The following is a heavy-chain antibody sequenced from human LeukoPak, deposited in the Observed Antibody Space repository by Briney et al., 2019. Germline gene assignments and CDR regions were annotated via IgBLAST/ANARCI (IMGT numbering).Heavy chain of an antibody. J-gene: IGHJ4*02. V-gene: IGHV3-21*01. CDR1: GFTFSSYS. Sequence: GGSLRLSCAASGFTFSSYSMNWVRQAPGKGLEWVSSISSSSSYIYYADSVKGRFTISRDNSKNTLYLQMNSLRAEDTAVYYCARDRADWGYYFDYWGQGTLVTVSS. CDR3: ARDRADWGYYFDY. D-gene: IGHD3-16*01. CDR2: ISSSSSYI.